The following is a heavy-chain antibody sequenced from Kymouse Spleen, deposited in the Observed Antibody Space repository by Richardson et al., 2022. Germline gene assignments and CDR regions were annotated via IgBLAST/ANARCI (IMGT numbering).Heavy chain of an antibody. CDR3: ARGQSIAARRDYYYYGMDV. D-gene: IGHD6-6*01. CDR2: INHSGST. J-gene: IGHJ6*02. Sequence: QVQLQQWGAGLLKPSETLSLTCAVYGGSFSGYYWSWIRQPPGKGLEWIGEINHSGSTNYNPSLKSRVTISVDTSKNQFSLKLSSVTAADTAVYYCARGQSIAARRDYYYYGMDVWGQGTTVTVSS. CDR1: GGSFSGYY. V-gene: IGHV4-34*01.